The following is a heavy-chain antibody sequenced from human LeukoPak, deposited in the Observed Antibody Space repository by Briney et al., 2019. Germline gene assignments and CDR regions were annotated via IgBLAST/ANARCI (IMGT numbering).Heavy chain of an antibody. CDR3: AGDVMSTALDAFDV. J-gene: IGHJ3*01. Sequence: SETLSLTCAVSGGSISSGGYSWNWIRQPPGKGLELIGYIYYSGSPTYNPSLKSRVTISVDTSKNQFSLQLSSVTAADTAVYYCAGDVMSTALDAFDVWGQGTMVTVSS. CDR2: IYYSGSP. D-gene: IGHD1-1*01. V-gene: IGHV4-61*08. CDR1: GGSISSGGYS.